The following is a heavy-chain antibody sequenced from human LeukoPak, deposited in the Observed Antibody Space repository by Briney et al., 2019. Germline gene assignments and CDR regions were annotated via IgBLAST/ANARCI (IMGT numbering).Heavy chain of an antibody. D-gene: IGHD3-9*01. Sequence: ASVKVSCKASGYTFTSYYMHWVRQAPGQGLEWMGIINPSGGSTSYAQKFQGRVTMTRDTSTSTVYMELSSLRSEDTAVYYCARVVKGDILTGYYSWFDPWGQGTLVTVSS. CDR1: GYTFTSYY. V-gene: IGHV1-46*01. CDR3: ARVVKGDILTGYYSWFDP. J-gene: IGHJ5*02. CDR2: INPSGGST.